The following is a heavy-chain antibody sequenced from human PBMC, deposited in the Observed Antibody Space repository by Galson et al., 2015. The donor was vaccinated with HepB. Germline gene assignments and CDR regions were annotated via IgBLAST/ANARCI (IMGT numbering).Heavy chain of an antibody. CDR2: ITGGGERT. V-gene: IGHV3-23*01. CDR1: GFRFTKYS. CDR3: ARDGTPLRFLEWPPAVPLDY. Sequence: SLRLSCATSGFRFTKYSMSWVRQAPGKGLQWVSAITGGGERTYYADSVKGRFTTSRDNSKNTQSLEINSLTTDDTALYYCARDGTPLRFLEWPPAVPLDYWGRGTLVTVSS. J-gene: IGHJ4*02. D-gene: IGHD3-3*01.